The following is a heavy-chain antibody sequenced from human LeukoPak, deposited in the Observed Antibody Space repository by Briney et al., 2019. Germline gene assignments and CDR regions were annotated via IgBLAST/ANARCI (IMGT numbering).Heavy chain of an antibody. V-gene: IGHV4-61*01. CDR3: ARLFHPALSGNYPFDY. J-gene: IGHJ4*02. CDR1: GGSISSSSYY. Sequence: SETLSLTCTVSGGSISSSSYYWSWIRQPPGKGLEWIAYIYYSGSTSYNPSLKSRVTISVDTSKNQFSLKLNSVTAADTAMYYCARLFHPALSGNYPFDYWGQGTLVTVSS. D-gene: IGHD1-26*01. CDR2: IYYSGST.